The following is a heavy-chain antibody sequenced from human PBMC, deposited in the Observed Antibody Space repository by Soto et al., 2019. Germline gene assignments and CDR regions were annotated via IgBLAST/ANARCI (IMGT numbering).Heavy chain of an antibody. CDR2: IYSGGST. D-gene: IGHD2-21*02. V-gene: IGHV3-53*01. J-gene: IGHJ4*02. Sequence: EVQLVESGGGLVKPGGSLRLSCAASGFTVSSNYMSWVRQAPGKGLEWVSVIYSGGSTYYADSVKGRFTISRDNSKNTLYLQMNSLRAEDTAVYYCASMVVTALLRFFDYWGQGTLVTVSS. CDR3: ASMVVTALLRFFDY. CDR1: GFTVSSNY.